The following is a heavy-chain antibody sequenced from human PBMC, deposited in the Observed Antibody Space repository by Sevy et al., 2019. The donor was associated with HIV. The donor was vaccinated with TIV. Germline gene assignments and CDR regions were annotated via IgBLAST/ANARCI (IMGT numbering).Heavy chain of an antibody. J-gene: IGHJ4*02. CDR1: GFTLTSYT. CDR3: AKTLQKLPFHPHYFDY. V-gene: IGHV3-23*01. Sequence: GGSLRLSCAASGFTLTSYTMNWVRQAPGKGLEWVASISATGGSTYYADSVKGRLTNSRDVSKGTLYLQMNSLTAEDTAIFYCAKTLQKLPFHPHYFDYWGQGTLVTVSS. D-gene: IGHD2-21*02. CDR2: ISATGGST.